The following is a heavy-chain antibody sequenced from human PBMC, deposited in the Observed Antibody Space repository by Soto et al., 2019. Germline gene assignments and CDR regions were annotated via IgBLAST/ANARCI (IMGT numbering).Heavy chain of an antibody. CDR1: GFTFSSYA. J-gene: IGHJ5*02. CDR2: ISSNGGST. V-gene: IGHV3-64D*06. Sequence: GGSLRLSCSASGFTFSSYAMHWVRQAPGKGLEYVSAISSNGGSTYYADSVKGRFTISGDNSKNTLYLQMSSLRAEDTAVYYCVKEGYYYDSSGYYYGWFDPWGQGTLVTVSS. CDR3: VKEGYYYDSSGYYYGWFDP. D-gene: IGHD3-22*01.